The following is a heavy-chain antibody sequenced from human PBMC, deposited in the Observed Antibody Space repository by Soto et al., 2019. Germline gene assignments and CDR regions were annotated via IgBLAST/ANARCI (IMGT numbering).Heavy chain of an antibody. J-gene: IGHJ5*02. Sequence: ETLSLTCTVSGGSISNSRYYWAWIRQPPGKGLEWIGSIYHTGNTYYNPSLRSRVTISVDTSKNQFSLKLTSVTAADTAVYYCARDYYDSSDYTTNWFDPWGQGTLVTVSS. D-gene: IGHD3-22*01. V-gene: IGHV4-39*01. CDR3: ARDYYDSSDYTTNWFDP. CDR2: IYHTGNT. CDR1: GGSISNSRYY.